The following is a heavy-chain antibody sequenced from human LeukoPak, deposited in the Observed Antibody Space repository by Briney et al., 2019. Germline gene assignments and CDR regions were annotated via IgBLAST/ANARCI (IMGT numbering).Heavy chain of an antibody. J-gene: IGHJ4*02. V-gene: IGHV4-34*01. CDR3: VRGPLGYCSSTSCQAAGRFFDY. D-gene: IGHD2-2*01. Sequence: SETLSLTCAVYGGSFSGYYWTWIRQTPEKGLEWIGEMNPSGSTSYNPSLKSRVTISVDTSKNQFSLKLSSVTAADTAVYYCVRGPLGYCSSTSCQAAGRFFDYWGQGTLVTVSS. CDR1: GGSFSGYY. CDR2: MNPSGST.